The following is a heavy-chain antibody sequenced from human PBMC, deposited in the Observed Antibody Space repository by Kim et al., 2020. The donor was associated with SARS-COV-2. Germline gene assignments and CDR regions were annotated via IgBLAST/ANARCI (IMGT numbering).Heavy chain of an antibody. V-gene: IGHV3-23*05. D-gene: IGHD6-19*01. CDR1: GFTFGNYA. CDR3: SMDDLCSGWPSVDS. J-gene: IGHJ5*02. CDR2: INNRNNRK. Sequence: GGSLRLSCEASGFTFGNYAMSWVRQGPGKGLEWVASINNRNNRKYSTSAKGGIIVFSDNDTKLSLLLKSSRRGEETAAEYCSMDDLCSGWPSVDSWGQG.